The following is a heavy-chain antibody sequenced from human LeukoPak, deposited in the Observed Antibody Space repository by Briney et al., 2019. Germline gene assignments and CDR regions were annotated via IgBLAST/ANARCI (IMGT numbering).Heavy chain of an antibody. CDR2: INHSGST. D-gene: IGHD1-26*01. J-gene: IGHJ4*02. Sequence: SETLSLTCAVYGGSFSGYYWSWIRQPPGKGLEWIGEINHSGSTNYNPSLKSRVTMSVDTSKNQFSLKLSSVTAADTAVYYCARAKVGVGASRGSFDYWGQGTLVTVSS. V-gene: IGHV4-34*01. CDR3: ARAKVGVGASRGSFDY. CDR1: GGSFSGYY.